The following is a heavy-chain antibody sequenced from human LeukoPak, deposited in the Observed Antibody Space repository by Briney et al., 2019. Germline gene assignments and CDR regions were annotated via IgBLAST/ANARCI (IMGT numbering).Heavy chain of an antibody. J-gene: IGHJ5*02. CDR3: AKDRGYCSSTSCYTNNWFDP. Sequence: GGSLRLSCAASGFTFKLYWMHWVRQVPGKRPVWVSRINDDGSDTIYADSVRGRFTISRDDAKNTLYLQMNSLRAEDTAVYYCAKDRGYCSSTSCYTNNWFDPWGQGTLVTVSS. V-gene: IGHV3-74*01. CDR2: INDDGSDT. D-gene: IGHD2-2*02. CDR1: GFTFKLYW.